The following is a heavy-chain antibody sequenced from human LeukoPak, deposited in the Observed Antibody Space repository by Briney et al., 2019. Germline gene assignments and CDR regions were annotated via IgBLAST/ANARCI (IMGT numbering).Heavy chain of an antibody. CDR3: ARVKYSSSWYSTLAD. Sequence: GEALKISCKGSGYSFTSYWIGWVRQMPGKGLEWMGVIFPGDTDNRYRPSFQDRVTISGDKSISTSYLLRSSLKASDTAMYYCARVKYSSSWYSTLADWGQGTLVTVSS. CDR1: GYSFTSYW. V-gene: IGHV5-51*01. D-gene: IGHD6-13*01. J-gene: IGHJ4*02. CDR2: IFPGDTDN.